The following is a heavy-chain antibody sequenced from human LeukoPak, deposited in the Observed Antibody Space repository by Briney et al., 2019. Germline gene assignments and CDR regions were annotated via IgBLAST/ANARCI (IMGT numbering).Heavy chain of an antibody. CDR1: RGSISSSTYY. Sequence: SETLSLTCTVSRGSISSSTYYWGWIRQPPGKGLEWIGSIYYSGSTYYNPSLKSRVTISVGTSKNQFSLKLRSVTAADTVVYYCARYASGTNFRGIDSWGQGTLVTVSS. J-gene: IGHJ4*02. CDR3: ARYASGTNFRGIDS. D-gene: IGHD1-26*01. V-gene: IGHV4-39*07. CDR2: IYYSGST.